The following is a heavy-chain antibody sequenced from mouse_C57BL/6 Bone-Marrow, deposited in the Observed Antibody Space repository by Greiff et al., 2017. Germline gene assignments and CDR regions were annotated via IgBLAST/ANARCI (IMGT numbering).Heavy chain of an antibody. CDR1: GFNIKDYY. CDR3: ARRDGNCCFDY. D-gene: IGHD4-1*02. J-gene: IGHJ2*01. Sequence: EVKLMQSGAELVKPGASVKLSCTASGFNIKDYYMHWVKQRTEQGLEWIGRVYPEDGETKYTTKFQGKATLTADSSSNTAYLQLSSLTSEDTAVYYCARRDGNCCFDYWGQGTTLTVSS. CDR2: VYPEDGET. V-gene: IGHV14-2*01.